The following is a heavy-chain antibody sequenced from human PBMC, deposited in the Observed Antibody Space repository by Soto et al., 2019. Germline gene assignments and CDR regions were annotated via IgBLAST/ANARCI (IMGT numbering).Heavy chain of an antibody. Sequence: QVQLMQSGAEVKNPGSSVKVSCTASGDTFSNYAISWVRQAPGQGLEWMGGIMSIFGTPNYAQKFQGRATSTADESTSTAYVELSSMRSEDTAMYYCATTMGPGISVAGDYQSYYGVDVWGQGTTVTVSS. CDR1: GDTFSNYA. V-gene: IGHV1-69*01. CDR2: IMSIFGTP. CDR3: ATTMGPGISVAGDYQSYYGVDV. J-gene: IGHJ6*02. D-gene: IGHD6-19*01.